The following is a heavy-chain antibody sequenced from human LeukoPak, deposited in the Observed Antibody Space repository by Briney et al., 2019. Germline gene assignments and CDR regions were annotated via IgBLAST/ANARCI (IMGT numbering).Heavy chain of an antibody. CDR2: ISYSSSLT. CDR1: GFTFSSFG. Sequence: GGSLRLSCAASGFTFSSFGMNWVRQAPGKGLEWVSYISYSSSLTDYADSVKGRFTISRDNAKNSLSLQLNSLRDEDTAVYFCAKVIRGGYGMDVCGQGTTVTVSS. D-gene: IGHD3-10*01. V-gene: IGHV3-48*02. J-gene: IGHJ6*02. CDR3: AKVIRGGYGMDV.